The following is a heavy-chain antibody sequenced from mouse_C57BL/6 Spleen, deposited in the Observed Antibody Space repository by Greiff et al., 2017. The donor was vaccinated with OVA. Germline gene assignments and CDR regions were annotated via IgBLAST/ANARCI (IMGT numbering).Heavy chain of an antibody. V-gene: IGHV1-81*01. CDR3: ARWNYDYEPFYAMDY. CDR2: IYPRSGNT. CDR1: GYTFTSYG. D-gene: IGHD2-4*01. J-gene: IGHJ4*01. Sequence: QVQLQQSGAELARPGASVKLSCKASGYTFTSYGISWVKQRTGQGLEWIGEIYPRSGNTYYNEKFKGKATLTADKSSSTAYMELRSLTSEDSAVYFCARWNYDYEPFYAMDYWGQGTSVTVSS.